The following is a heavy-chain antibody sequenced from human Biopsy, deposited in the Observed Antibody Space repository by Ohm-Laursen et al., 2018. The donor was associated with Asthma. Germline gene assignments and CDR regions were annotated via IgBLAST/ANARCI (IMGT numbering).Heavy chain of an antibody. Sequence: SVKVSCKSLGGTFNTYVIGWVRQAPGQGLEWTGGINSVFGTTTYPQKFQDRVTITADDSTSTVYMELSSLRSEDTAVYYCARKAGSCISRTCYSLDFWGQGTLVTVPS. J-gene: IGHJ4*02. CDR1: GGTFNTYV. D-gene: IGHD2-2*01. CDR3: ARKAGSCISRTCYSLDF. CDR2: INSVFGTT. V-gene: IGHV1-69*13.